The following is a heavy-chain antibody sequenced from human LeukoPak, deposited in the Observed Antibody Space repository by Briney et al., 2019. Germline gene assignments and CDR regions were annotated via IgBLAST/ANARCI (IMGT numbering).Heavy chain of an antibody. D-gene: IGHD3-3*01. J-gene: IGHJ4*02. CDR2: ISSSSSTI. CDR3: ARDRGDNYDFCSGYYGSEDY. Sequence: PGWSLRLSCAASGFTFSSYSMNWVRQAPRKRQEWVSYISSSSSTIYYADSVKGRFTISRDNAKNSLYLQMNSLRAEETAVYYCARDRGDNYDFCSGYYGSEDYWGQGTLVTVSS. V-gene: IGHV3-48*01. CDR1: GFTFSSYS.